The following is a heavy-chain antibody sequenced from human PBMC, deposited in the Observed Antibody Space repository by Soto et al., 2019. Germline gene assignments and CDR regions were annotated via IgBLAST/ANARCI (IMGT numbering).Heavy chain of an antibody. V-gene: IGHV4-30-2*01. CDR2: IYHSGST. CDR3: ARASGIYCSGGSCQWNWFDP. CDR1: GGSISSGGYS. D-gene: IGHD2-15*01. Sequence: PSETLSLTCAVSGGSISSGGYSWSWIRQPPGKGLEWIGYIYHSGSTYYNPSLKSRVTISVDRSKNQFSLKLSSVTAADTAVYYCARASGIYCSGGSCQWNWFDPWGQGTLVTVYS. J-gene: IGHJ5*02.